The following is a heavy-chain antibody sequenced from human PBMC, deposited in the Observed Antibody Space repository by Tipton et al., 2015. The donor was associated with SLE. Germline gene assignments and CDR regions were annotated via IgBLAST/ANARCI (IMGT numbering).Heavy chain of an antibody. CDR3: ASGDDAFDI. V-gene: IGHV4-34*01. CDR1: GGSFSGYY. Sequence: GSLRLSCAVYGGSFSGYYWNWIRQPPGKGLEWIGEINHSGSTNYNPSLKSRVTISVDTSKNQFSLKLSSVTAADTAVYYCASGDDAFDIWGQGTMVTVSS. J-gene: IGHJ3*02. CDR2: INHSGST.